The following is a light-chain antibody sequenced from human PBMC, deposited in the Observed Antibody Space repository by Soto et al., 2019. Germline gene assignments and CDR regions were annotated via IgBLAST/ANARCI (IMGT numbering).Light chain of an antibody. CDR2: EVS. V-gene: IGLV2-14*01. Sequence: QSALTQPASVSGSPGQSITISCTATSSDLGGYNYVSWYQQHPGKAPKLMIYEVSNRPSGISNRFSGSKSGNTASLTISGLQAEDEADYYCSSYTSRRSYVFGTGTKVTVL. CDR1: SSDLGGYNY. J-gene: IGLJ1*01. CDR3: SSYTSRRSYV.